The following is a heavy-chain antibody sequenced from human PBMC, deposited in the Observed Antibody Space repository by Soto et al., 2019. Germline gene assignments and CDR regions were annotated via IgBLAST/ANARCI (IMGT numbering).Heavy chain of an antibody. V-gene: IGHV3-23*01. CDR3: AKRRGAGGHFDY. Sequence: PVGSLRLSCAASGFTFTNYAMGWVRQAPGKGLEWVSVVSSGGSTYYADSVTGRFTVSRDNSKNTLSLQMNSLRAEDTAVYYCAKRRGAGGHFDYWGQGALVTV. D-gene: IGHD2-15*01. CDR1: GFTFTNYA. CDR2: VSSGGST. J-gene: IGHJ4*02.